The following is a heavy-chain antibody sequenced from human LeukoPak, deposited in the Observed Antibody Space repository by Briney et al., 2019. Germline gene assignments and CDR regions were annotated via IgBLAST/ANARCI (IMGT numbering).Heavy chain of an antibody. J-gene: IGHJ3*02. CDR3: ARGDLRRDGFNYPFDI. CDR2: IYVSGNT. CDR1: GDSLSGYY. D-gene: IGHD5-24*01. Sequence: SETLSLTCSVSGDSLSGYYWSWIRQYAGKGLEWIGRIYVSGNTNYNPSLKSRVTMAVDTSKNQFSLSLNSVTAADTAVYYCARGDLRRDGFNYPFDIWGQGTMVTVSS. V-gene: IGHV4-4*07.